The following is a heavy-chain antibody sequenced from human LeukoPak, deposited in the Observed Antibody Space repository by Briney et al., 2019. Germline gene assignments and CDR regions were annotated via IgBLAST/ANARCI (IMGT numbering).Heavy chain of an antibody. CDR3: ARAGYCSSTSCYHVDY. Sequence: GGSLRLSCAASGFTFSSYWMSWVRQAPGKGLEWVATIRQDGSENHCVDSVKGRFTVSRDNAKNSLYLQMNSLRAEDTAVYYCARAGYCSSTSCYHVDYWGQGTLVTVSS. D-gene: IGHD2-2*01. CDR1: GFTFSSYW. CDR2: IRQDGSEN. V-gene: IGHV3-7*01. J-gene: IGHJ4*02.